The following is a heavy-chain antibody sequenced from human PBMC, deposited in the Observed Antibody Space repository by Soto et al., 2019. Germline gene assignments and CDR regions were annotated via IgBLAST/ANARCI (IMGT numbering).Heavy chain of an antibody. CDR2: ISSSSSTI. D-gene: IGHD3-3*01. CDR1: GFTFSSYS. J-gene: IGHJ4*02. V-gene: IGHV3-48*01. Sequence: EVQLVESGGGLVQPGGSLRLSCAASGFTFSSYSMNWVLQAPGKGLEWVSYISSSSSTIYCADSLKGRFTISRDNAKNSLYLQMNSMRAEDTAVYYCASVLRFLEWPNSWGQGTLVTVSS. CDR3: ASVLRFLEWPNS.